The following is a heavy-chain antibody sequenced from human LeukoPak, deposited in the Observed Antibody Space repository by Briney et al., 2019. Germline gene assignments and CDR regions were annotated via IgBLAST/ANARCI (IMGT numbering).Heavy chain of an antibody. D-gene: IGHD2-2*01. CDR1: GYTFTGYY. V-gene: IGHV1-2*02. CDR2: IIPNSGGT. CDR3: ARGRRPFRYCSSTSCHNMDV. J-gene: IGHJ6*03. Sequence: ASVKVSCKXSGYTFTGYYMHWVRQAPGQGLERMGWIIPNSGGTNYAQKFQGRVTMTRDTSISTAYMELSRLRSDDTAVYYCARGRRPFRYCSSTSCHNMDVWGKGTTVTVSS.